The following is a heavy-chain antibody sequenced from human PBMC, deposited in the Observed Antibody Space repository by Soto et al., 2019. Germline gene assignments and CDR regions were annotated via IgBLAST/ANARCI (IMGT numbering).Heavy chain of an antibody. V-gene: IGHV4-30-4*01. D-gene: IGHD2-15*01. CDR2: IYKSATT. J-gene: IGHJ5*01. CDR1: GDSISTVDYF. Sequence: QVQLLESGPGLVKPSQTLSLTCSVSGDSISTVDYFWAWVRQPPGQALEYIGYIYKSATTYYNPSFESRVAISLDTSKSHSSLNVTSLTAADTAVYFCVRGRYCLTGRCFPNWFDSWGQGTLVTVSS. CDR3: VRGRYCLTGRCFPNWFDS.